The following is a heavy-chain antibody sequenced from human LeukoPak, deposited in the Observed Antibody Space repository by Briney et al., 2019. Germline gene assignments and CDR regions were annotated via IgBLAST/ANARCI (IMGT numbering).Heavy chain of an antibody. CDR1: GGSISSSSYY. Sequence: SETLSLTFTVSGGSISSSSYYWGWIRQPPGKGLEWIGRMHYSGSSYYSPSLKTRVTISIHTPKNQFSRKLSSVTAADTAVYYCARRRDSGSLQHFDYWGKGTLVTVSS. J-gene: IGHJ4*02. CDR2: MHYSGSS. CDR3: ARRRDSGSLQHFDY. V-gene: IGHV4-39*01. D-gene: IGHD1-26*01.